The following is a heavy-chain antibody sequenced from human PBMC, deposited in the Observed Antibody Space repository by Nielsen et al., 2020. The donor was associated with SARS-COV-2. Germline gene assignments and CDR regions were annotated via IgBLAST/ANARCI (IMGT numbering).Heavy chain of an antibody. D-gene: IGHD3-3*01. Sequence: SETLSLTCTVSGGSISNYYWSWIRQPPGKGLEWIGYVHYSGTTNYSPSLKSRVTISVDTSKNQFSLKLSSVTAADTAVYYCARDLDFWGPGAFDIWGQGTMVTVSS. CDR3: ARDLDFWGPGAFDI. CDR2: VHYSGTT. CDR1: GGSISNYY. V-gene: IGHV4-59*01. J-gene: IGHJ3*02.